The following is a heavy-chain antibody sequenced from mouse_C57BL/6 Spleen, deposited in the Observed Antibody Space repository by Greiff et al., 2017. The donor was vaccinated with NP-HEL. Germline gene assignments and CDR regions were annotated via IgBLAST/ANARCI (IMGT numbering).Heavy chain of an antibody. CDR3: ARRLDYYGSTLDY. CDR1: GYAFTNYL. Sequence: QLKQSGAELVRPGTSVKVSCKASGYAFTNYLIEWVKQRPGQGLEWIGVINPGSGGTNYNEKFKGKATLTADKSSSTAYMQLSSLTSEDSAVYFCARRLDYYGSTLDYWGQGTTLTVSS. CDR2: INPGSGGT. V-gene: IGHV1-54*01. D-gene: IGHD1-1*01. J-gene: IGHJ2*01.